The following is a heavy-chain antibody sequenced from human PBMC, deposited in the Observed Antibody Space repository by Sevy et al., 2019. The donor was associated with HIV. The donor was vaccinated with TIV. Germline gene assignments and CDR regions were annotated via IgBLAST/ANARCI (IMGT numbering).Heavy chain of an antibody. CDR2: INPNSGGT. V-gene: IGHV1-2*02. Sequence: ASVKVSCKASGYTFTGYYMHWVRQAPGQGLEWMGWINPNSGGTNYAQKFQGRVTMTRDTSISTAYMELSRLRSDDTAVYYCARDRRPRYYYYMDVWGKWTTVTVSS. J-gene: IGHJ6*03. CDR3: ARDRRPRYYYYMDV. CDR1: GYTFTGYY.